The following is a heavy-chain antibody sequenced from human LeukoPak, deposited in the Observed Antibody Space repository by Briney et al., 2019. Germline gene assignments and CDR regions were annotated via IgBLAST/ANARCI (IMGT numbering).Heavy chain of an antibody. CDR2: INSNSGGT. Sequence: ASVKVSCKASGGTFSSYAISWVRQAPGQGLEWMGWINSNSGGTNYAQKFQGWVTMTRDTSISTAYMELSRLRSDDTAVYYCARDRELGPADAFDIWGQGTMVTVSS. CDR3: ARDRELGPADAFDI. CDR1: GGTFSSYA. D-gene: IGHD1-7*01. J-gene: IGHJ3*02. V-gene: IGHV1-2*04.